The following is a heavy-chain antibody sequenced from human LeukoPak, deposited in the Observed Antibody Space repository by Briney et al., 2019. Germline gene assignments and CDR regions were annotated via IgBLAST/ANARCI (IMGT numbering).Heavy chain of an antibody. CDR2: IYTSGST. CDR1: GGSISSYY. V-gene: IGHV4-4*07. J-gene: IGHJ5*02. Sequence: SETLSLTCTVSGGSISSYYWSWIRQPAGKGLEWIGRIYTSGSTNYNPSLKSRVTMSVDTSKNQFSLKLSSVTAADTAVDFWARVSYYYGSGSYYPNWFDPWGQGTLVTVSS. D-gene: IGHD3-10*01. CDR3: ARVSYYYGSGSYYPNWFDP.